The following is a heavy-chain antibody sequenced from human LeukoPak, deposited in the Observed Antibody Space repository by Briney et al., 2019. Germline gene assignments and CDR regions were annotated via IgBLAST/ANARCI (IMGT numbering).Heavy chain of an antibody. CDR3: AKAITGTTWRLCDY. CDR1: GFTFNSYA. Sequence: PGGSLRLSCAASGFTFNSYAMSWVRQAPGKGLEWVSVISGSGATTYYADSVKGRFTISRDNSNNTVYLQMNSLRADDTAVYYCAKAITGTTWRLCDYWGQGTLVTGSS. J-gene: IGHJ4*02. D-gene: IGHD1-7*01. V-gene: IGHV3-23*01. CDR2: ISGSGATT.